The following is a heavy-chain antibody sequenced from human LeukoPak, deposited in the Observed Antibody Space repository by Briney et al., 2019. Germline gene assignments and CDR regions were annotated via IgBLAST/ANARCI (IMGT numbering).Heavy chain of an antibody. Sequence: PGGSLRLSCAASGFTFDDYAMHWVRQAPGKGLEWVSGISWNSGSIGYADSVKGRFTISRDNAKNSLCLQMNSLRAEDTALYYCAKGRGIAVNYCFDYWGQGTLVTVSS. D-gene: IGHD6-19*01. CDR3: AKGRGIAVNYCFDY. J-gene: IGHJ4*02. CDR1: GFTFDDYA. V-gene: IGHV3-9*01. CDR2: ISWNSGSI.